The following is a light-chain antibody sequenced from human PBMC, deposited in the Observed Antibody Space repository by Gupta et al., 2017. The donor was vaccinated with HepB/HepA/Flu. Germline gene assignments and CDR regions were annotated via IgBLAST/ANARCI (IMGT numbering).Light chain of an antibody. CDR2: NSS. Sequence: QSVLTQPPSASGTPGQTVTISCSGSSSNIGRNTVDWYQHVPGTAPKLLIYNSSQRPSGVPDRFSGSKSDTSASLATSGLHSEDEADYYCAAWDDSLKAYVFGSGTKVTVL. CDR3: AAWDDSLKAYV. V-gene: IGLV1-44*01. J-gene: IGLJ1*01. CDR1: SSNIGRNT.